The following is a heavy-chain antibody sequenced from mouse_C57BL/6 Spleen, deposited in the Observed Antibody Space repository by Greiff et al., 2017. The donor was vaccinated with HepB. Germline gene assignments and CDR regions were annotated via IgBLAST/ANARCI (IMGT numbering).Heavy chain of an antibody. CDR1: GYTFTSYW. V-gene: IGHV1-72*01. J-gene: IGHJ3*01. D-gene: IGHD2-5*01. CDR2: IDPNSGGT. CDR3: ARTSYYSNYVWFAY. Sequence: VQLQQSGAELVKPGASVKLSCKASGYTFTSYWMHWVKQRPGRGLEWIGRIDPNSGGTKYNEKFKSKATLTVDTPSSTAYMQLSSLTSEDSAVFNCARTSYYSNYVWFAYWGQGTLVTVSA.